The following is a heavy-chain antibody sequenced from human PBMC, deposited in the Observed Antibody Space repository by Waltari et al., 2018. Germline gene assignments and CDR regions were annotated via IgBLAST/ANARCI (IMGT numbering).Heavy chain of an antibody. V-gene: IGHV4-4*07. J-gene: IGHJ4*02. CDR1: GYFLSSYY. CDR3: ARDGSGSYLFDS. Sequence: HLQESGPGLVKPSETLSLTCPVSGYFLSSYYWTWIRQPAGKPLEWIGRIYTTGNTNYSPSLKSRVTMSIDTSKNQFSLKLTSVTAADTAVYYCARDGSGSYLFDSWGQGTLVTVSS. D-gene: IGHD3-10*01. CDR2: IYTTGNT.